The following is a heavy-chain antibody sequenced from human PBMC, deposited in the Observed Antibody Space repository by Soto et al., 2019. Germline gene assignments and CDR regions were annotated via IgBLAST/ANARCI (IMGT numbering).Heavy chain of an antibody. CDR1: GYIFTDYA. CDR3: ARGAGYCGGDCWNDYCYAMDV. Sequence: QAQLVQSGAEVKEPGAPVKVSCKASGYIFTDYAMHWVRQAPGQRLEWMGWINVGNGNTKYSQNFQARVTITRDTSARTAYMDLSSLRSEDTAVYYCARGAGYCGGDCWNDYCYAMDVWGQGTTVNVSS. D-gene: IGHD2-21*02. J-gene: IGHJ6*02. CDR2: INVGNGNT. V-gene: IGHV1-3*01.